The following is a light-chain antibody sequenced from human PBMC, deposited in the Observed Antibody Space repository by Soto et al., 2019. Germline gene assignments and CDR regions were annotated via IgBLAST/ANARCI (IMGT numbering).Light chain of an antibody. CDR1: HSVSRTY. J-gene: IGKJ5*01. CDR3: RQFDDSVT. Sequence: EIVLTQSPGTLSLCAGERATRSCRASHSVSRTYLAWYQQKPGQSPRLLIYGASDRATGTPDRFSGSGSGTDFTLTISRLEPEDSAVYYCRQFDDSVTFGQGTRLEIK. CDR2: GAS. V-gene: IGKV3-20*01.